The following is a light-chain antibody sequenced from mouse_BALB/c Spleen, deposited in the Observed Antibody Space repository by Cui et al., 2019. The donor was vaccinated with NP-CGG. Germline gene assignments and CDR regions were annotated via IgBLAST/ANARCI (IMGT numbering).Light chain of an antibody. J-gene: IGLJ1*01. CDR2: GTN. Sequence: QAVVTQESALTTSPGETVTLTCRSSTGTVKTSNYANWVQKKPDHLFTGLIGGTNNRVPGVPARFSGSLIGDKAALTITGAQTEDEAIYFCALWYSNHWVFGGGTKLTVL. V-gene: IGLV1*01. CDR1: TGTVKTSNY. CDR3: ALWYSNHWV.